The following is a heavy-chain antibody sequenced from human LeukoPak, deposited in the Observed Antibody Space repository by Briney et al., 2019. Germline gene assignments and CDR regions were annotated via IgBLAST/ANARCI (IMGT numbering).Heavy chain of an antibody. D-gene: IGHD2-15*01. J-gene: IGHJ6*03. CDR1: GGTFSSYA. CDR2: IIPIFGTA. V-gene: IGHV1-69*06. CDR3: ARGILNGGSRLWYYYYMDV. Sequence: ASVKVSCKASGGTFSSYAISWVRQAPGQGLEWMGGIIPIFGTANYAQKFQGRVTITADKSTSTAYMELSSLRSEDTAVYYCARGILNGGSRLWYYYYMDVWGKGTTVTISS.